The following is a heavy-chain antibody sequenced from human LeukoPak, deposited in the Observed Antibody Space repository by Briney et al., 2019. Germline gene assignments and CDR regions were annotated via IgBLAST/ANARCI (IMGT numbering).Heavy chain of an antibody. V-gene: IGHV3-23*01. CDR3: AKALDGYNGMDV. J-gene: IGHJ6*02. D-gene: IGHD3-16*02. CDR2: ISGSGRST. CDR1: GFTFSSYA. Sequence: GGSLRLSCAASGFTFSSYAMSGVRQAPGKGLAWVSGISGSGRSTHSADSVKGRFTISRDNSKNMLYLQMNSLRAEDTAIYYCAKALDGYNGMDVWGQGTTVIVSS.